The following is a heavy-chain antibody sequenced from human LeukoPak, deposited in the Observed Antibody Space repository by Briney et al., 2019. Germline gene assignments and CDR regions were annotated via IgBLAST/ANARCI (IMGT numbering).Heavy chain of an antibody. D-gene: IGHD3-10*02. CDR1: GFTFSSYE. Sequence: GGSLRLSCAASGFTFSSYEMNWVRQAPGKGLEGGSYISSSGSTIYYADSVRGRFTISRDNTKNSLYLQMNSLRAEDTAVYYCAELGITMIGGVWGKGTTVTISS. CDR3: AELGITMIGGV. CDR2: ISSSGSTI. V-gene: IGHV3-48*03. J-gene: IGHJ6*04.